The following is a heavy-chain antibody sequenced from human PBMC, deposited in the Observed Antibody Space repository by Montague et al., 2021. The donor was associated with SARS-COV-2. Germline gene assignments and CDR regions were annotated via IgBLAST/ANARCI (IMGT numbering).Heavy chain of an antibody. Sequence: SETLSLTCTVSSGSISSSTYFWGWIRQPPGKGLEWIGSIYYSGSTYYNPSLKSRVTISVDTSKNQFSLKLSSVTAADTAVYYCARGKAEFWSGLNGWFDPWGQGTLVTVSS. CDR2: IYYSGST. J-gene: IGHJ5*02. V-gene: IGHV4-39*07. D-gene: IGHD3-3*01. CDR1: SGSISSSTYF. CDR3: ARGKAEFWSGLNGWFDP.